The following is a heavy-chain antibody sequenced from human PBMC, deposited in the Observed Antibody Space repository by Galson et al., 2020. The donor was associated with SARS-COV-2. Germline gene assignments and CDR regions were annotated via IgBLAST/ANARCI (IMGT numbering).Heavy chain of an antibody. Sequence: GGSLRLSCAASGFTFSSYWMSWVRQAQGKGMEWVANIKQDGSEKYYVDSVKGRFTISRDNAKNSLYLQMNSLRAGDTAVYYCARLGDGSGWYFDYWGQGTLVTVSS. CDR2: IKQDGSEK. CDR1: GFTFSSYW. CDR3: ARLGDGSGWYFDY. J-gene: IGHJ4*02. D-gene: IGHD6-19*01. V-gene: IGHV3-7*04.